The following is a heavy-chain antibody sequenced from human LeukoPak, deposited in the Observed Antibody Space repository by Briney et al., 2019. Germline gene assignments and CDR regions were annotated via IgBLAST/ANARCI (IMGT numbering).Heavy chain of an antibody. Sequence: GGSLRLSCAASGFTVSSNYMNWVRQAPGKGLEWVSIIYSNGSPYYADSVKGRFTISRDNSKNTLHLQMNSLRAEDTAVYYCARYYYVSGSFDIWGQGTMVTVSS. CDR2: IYSNGSP. J-gene: IGHJ3*02. CDR3: ARYYYVSGSFDI. D-gene: IGHD3-10*01. CDR1: GFTVSSNY. V-gene: IGHV3-53*01.